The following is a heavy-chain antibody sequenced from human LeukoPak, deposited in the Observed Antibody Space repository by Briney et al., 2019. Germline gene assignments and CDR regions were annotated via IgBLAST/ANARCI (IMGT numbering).Heavy chain of an antibody. CDR3: ARDRGAGTAMVTT. CDR1: GYTFTGYY. J-gene: IGHJ4*02. CDR2: INPNSGGT. Sequence: GASVKVSCKASGYTFTGYYMHWVRQAPGQGLEWMGWINPNSGGTNYAQKFQGRVTMTRDTSISTAYMELSRLRSDDTAVYYCARDRGAGTAMVTTWGQGTLVTVPS. D-gene: IGHD5-18*01. V-gene: IGHV1-2*02.